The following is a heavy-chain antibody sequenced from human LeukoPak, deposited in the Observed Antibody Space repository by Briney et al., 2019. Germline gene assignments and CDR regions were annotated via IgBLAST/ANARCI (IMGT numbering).Heavy chain of an antibody. V-gene: IGHV3-23*01. D-gene: IGHD3-22*01. CDR3: AKDSCPDPAYYDSSAMCY. CDR1: GFTFSSYA. Sequence: GGSLRLSCAASGFTFSSYAMSWVRQAPGKELEWVSAISGSGGSTYYADSVKGRFTISRDNSKNTLYLQMNSLRAEDTAVYYCAKDSCPDPAYYDSSAMCYWGQGTLVTVSS. CDR2: ISGSGGST. J-gene: IGHJ4*02.